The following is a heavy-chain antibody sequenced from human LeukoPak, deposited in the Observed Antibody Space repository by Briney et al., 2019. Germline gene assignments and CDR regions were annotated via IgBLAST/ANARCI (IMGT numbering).Heavy chain of an antibody. CDR3: ARAAYSGSSKGAFDI. Sequence: SETLSLTCAVYGGSFSGYYWSWIRQPPGKGLEWIGEINHSGSTNYNPSLKSRVTISVDTSKNQFSLKLNSVTAADTAVYYCARAAYSGSSKGAFDIWGQGTMVTVSS. D-gene: IGHD1-26*01. J-gene: IGHJ3*02. CDR2: INHSGST. V-gene: IGHV4-34*01. CDR1: GGSFSGYY.